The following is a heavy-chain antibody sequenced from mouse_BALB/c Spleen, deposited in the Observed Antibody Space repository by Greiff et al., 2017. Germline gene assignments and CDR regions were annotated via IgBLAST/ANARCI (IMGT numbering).Heavy chain of an antibody. J-gene: IGHJ2*01. CDR3: ARIRYYGSSYGCLDY. D-gene: IGHD1-1*01. CDR1: GYAFSSYW. V-gene: IGHV1-80*01. CDR2: IYPGDGDT. Sequence: GQRVESGAELVRPGSSVKISCKASGYAFSSYWMNWVKQRPGQGLEWIGQIYPGDGDTNYNGKFKGKATLTADKSSSTAYMQLSSLTSEDSAVYFCARIRYYGSSYGCLDYWGQGTTLTVSS.